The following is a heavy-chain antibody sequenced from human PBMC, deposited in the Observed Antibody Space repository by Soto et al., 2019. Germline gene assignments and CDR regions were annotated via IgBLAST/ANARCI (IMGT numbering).Heavy chain of an antibody. CDR3: VRPKTKVYSAFDT. J-gene: IGHJ3*02. Sequence: VELVESGGGLVHPGGSLRLSCAASGFTFTSHWLHWVRQAPGEGLVWVSRMSPDGSDTKFADSVKGRFTISRDNAKSTLYLDMNSLRAEDTGVYYCVRPKTKVYSAFDTWGQGTMVTVSS. CDR2: MSPDGSDT. CDR1: GFTFTSHW. D-gene: IGHD6-6*01. V-gene: IGHV3-74*03.